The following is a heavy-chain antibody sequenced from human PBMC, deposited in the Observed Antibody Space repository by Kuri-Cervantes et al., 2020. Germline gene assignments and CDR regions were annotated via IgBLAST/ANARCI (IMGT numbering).Heavy chain of an antibody. Sequence: GGSLRLSCAASGFTFSSYAMHWVRQAPGKGLEWVAVISYDGSNKYYADSVKGRFTISRDNAKNSLYLQMNSLRAGDTAVYYCARGSTVPASHFDFWGQGTLVTVSS. J-gene: IGHJ4*02. CDR2: ISYDGSNK. V-gene: IGHV3-30-3*01. CDR1: GFTFSSYA. D-gene: IGHD4-17*01. CDR3: ARGSTVPASHFDF.